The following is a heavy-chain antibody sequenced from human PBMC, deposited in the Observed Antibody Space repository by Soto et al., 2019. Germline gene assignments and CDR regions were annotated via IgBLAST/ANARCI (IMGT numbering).Heavy chain of an antibody. CDR2: INARGSI. Sequence: QVQLQQWGAGPLRPLETLSLTCGVAGGSFSGYYWAWIRQSPGKGLEWIGEINARGSINYNPSLKGRVRISVDRSKNHYSLNLRSVTAADTAVYYCARESHDILTGPPWVWYFDLWVRGTLVTVSS. CDR1: GGSFSGYY. D-gene: IGHD3-9*01. CDR3: ARESHDILTGPPWVWYFDL. J-gene: IGHJ2*01. V-gene: IGHV4-34*01.